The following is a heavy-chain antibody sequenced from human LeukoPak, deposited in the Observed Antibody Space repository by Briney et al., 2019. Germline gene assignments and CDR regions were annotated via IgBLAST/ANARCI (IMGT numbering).Heavy chain of an antibody. CDR3: TTDGAGSYYRN. V-gene: IGHV3-15*01. J-gene: IGHJ4*02. D-gene: IGHD3-10*01. CDR1: GSTFSNAW. CDR2: IKSKTDGGTT. Sequence: GGSPRLSCAASGSTFSNAWMSWVRQAPGKGLEWVGRIKSKTDGGTTDYAAPVKGRFTISRDDSKNTLYLQMNSLKTEGTAVYYCTTDGAGSYYRNWGQGTLVTVSS.